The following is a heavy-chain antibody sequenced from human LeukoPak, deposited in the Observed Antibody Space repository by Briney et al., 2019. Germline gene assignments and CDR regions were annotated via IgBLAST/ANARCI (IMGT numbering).Heavy chain of an antibody. J-gene: IGHJ4*02. CDR2: INPSGGST. CDR3: ARDRGSTVPADLDY. CDR1: GYTFTRYY. V-gene: IGHV1-46*01. D-gene: IGHD2-2*01. Sequence: VASVKVSCKASGYTFTRYYMHWVRQAHGQGLEWKGIINPSGGSTSYAQKFQGRVTMTRDTSTSTVYMELSSLRSEDTAVYYCARDRGSTVPADLDYWGQGTLVTVSS.